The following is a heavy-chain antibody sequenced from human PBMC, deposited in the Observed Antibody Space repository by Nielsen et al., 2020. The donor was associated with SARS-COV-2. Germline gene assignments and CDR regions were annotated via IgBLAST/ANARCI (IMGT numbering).Heavy chain of an antibody. D-gene: IGHD3-22*01. CDR1: GGSIRSYY. Sequence: SETLSLTCTISGGSIRSYYWNWIRQPPGKGLEWIAFIYDTGIITYNPSLKSRVSISGDTSKNQFSLKLTSVTAADTAVYYCARVRITMIVVVDAFDIWGQGTMVTVSS. V-gene: IGHV4-59*01. CDR3: ARVRITMIVVVDAFDI. J-gene: IGHJ3*02. CDR2: IYDTGII.